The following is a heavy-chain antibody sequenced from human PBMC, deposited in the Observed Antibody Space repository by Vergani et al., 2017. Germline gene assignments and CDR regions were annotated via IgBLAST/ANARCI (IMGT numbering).Heavy chain of an antibody. J-gene: IGHJ5*02. V-gene: IGHV1-18*04. Sequence: QVQLVQSGAEVKTPGASVKVSCKASGYTFTSYGISWVRQAPGQGLEWMGWISAYNGNTNYAQKLQGRVTMTTDTSPSTAYMELRSLRSDDTAVYYCARAQYCSGGSCYSGRWFDPWGQGTLVTVAS. D-gene: IGHD2-15*01. CDR1: GYTFTSYG. CDR3: ARAQYCSGGSCYSGRWFDP. CDR2: ISAYNGNT.